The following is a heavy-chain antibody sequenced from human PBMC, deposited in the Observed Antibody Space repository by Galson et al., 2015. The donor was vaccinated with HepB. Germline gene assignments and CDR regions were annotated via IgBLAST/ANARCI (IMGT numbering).Heavy chain of an antibody. CDR3: AKASTSSYRGNI. Sequence: SLRLSCAASGFTFSSYSMNWVRQAPGKGLEWVSYISSSSSTIYYADSVKGRFTISRDNFKNMLFLQMNSLSAEDTAMYYCAKASTSSYRGNIWGQGTMVTVSS. J-gene: IGHJ3*02. CDR1: GFTFSSYS. V-gene: IGHV3-48*01. D-gene: IGHD2-2*01. CDR2: ISSSSSTI.